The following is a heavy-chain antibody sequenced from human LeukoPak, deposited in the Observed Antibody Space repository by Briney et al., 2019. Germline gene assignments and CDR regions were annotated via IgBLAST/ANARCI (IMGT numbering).Heavy chain of an antibody. J-gene: IGHJ4*02. CDR1: GGSISSSSYY. CDR3: ARKAYDGDRTFDY. D-gene: IGHD4-23*01. Sequence: PSETLSLTCTVSGGSISSSSYYWGWIRQPPGKGLEWIGSIYYSGSTYYNPSLKSRVTISVDTSKNQFSLKLSSVTAADTAVYYCARKAYDGDRTFDYWGQGTLVTVSS. CDR2: IYYSGST. V-gene: IGHV4-39*07.